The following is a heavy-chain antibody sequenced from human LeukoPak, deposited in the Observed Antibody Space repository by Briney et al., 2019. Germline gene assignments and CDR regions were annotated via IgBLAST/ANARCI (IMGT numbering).Heavy chain of an antibody. J-gene: IGHJ4*02. CDR3: AKDWEGDYYDSSGILDY. CDR1: GFTFSSYG. Sequence: PGGSLRLSCAASGFTFSSYGMHWVRQAPGKGLEWVAVISYDGSNKYYADSVKGRFTISRDNSKNTLYLQMNSLRAEDTAVYYCAKDWEGDYYDSSGILDYWGQGTLVTVSS. D-gene: IGHD3-22*01. V-gene: IGHV3-30*18. CDR2: ISYDGSNK.